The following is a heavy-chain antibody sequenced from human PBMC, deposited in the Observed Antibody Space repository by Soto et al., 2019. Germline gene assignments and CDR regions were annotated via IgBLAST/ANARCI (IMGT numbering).Heavy chain of an antibody. J-gene: IGHJ4*02. CDR1: GGSVSSGSYY. D-gene: IGHD3-3*01. V-gene: IGHV4-61*01. Sequence: QVQLQESGPGLVKPSAPLSLTCTVSGGSVSSGSYYWSWIRQPPGKGLAWIGYIYYSGSTNSNPALQSRVTISVDTAKNQFALKLSAVTAADTAVYYCASLCDFGSGYRPDYWGQGTLVTVSS. CDR3: ASLCDFGSGYRPDY. CDR2: IYYSGST.